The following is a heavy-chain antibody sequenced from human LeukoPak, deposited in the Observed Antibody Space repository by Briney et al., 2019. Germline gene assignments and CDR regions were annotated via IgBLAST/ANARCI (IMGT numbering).Heavy chain of an antibody. CDR3: ARASLPIWSDHNWFGP. J-gene: IGHJ5*02. CDR1: GYTFTSYG. V-gene: IGHV1-18*01. Sequence: ASVKVSCKASGYTFTSYGISWVRQAPGQGLEWMGWISAYNGNTNYAQKLQGRVTMTTDTSTSTAYMELRSLRSDDTAVYYCARASLPIWSDHNWFGPWGQGTLVTVSS. D-gene: IGHD3-3*01. CDR2: ISAYNGNT.